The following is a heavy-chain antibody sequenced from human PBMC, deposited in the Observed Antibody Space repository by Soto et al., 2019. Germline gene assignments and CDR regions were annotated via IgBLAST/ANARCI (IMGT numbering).Heavy chain of an antibody. CDR3: ARIRRSRVGPFDP. CDR2: INYSGST. D-gene: IGHD1-26*01. V-gene: IGHV4-59*01. J-gene: IGHJ5*02. Sequence: PSETLSLTCTVSGVSMSNYHWSWIRQPPGKGLEWVGYINYSGSTSYNPSLRSRVTISVDTSKNQFSLNLTSVTAADTAVYYCARIRRSRVGPFDPWGQGTLVTVS. CDR1: GVSMSNYH.